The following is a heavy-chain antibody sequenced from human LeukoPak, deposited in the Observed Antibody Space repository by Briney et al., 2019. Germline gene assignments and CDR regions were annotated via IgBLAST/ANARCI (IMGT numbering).Heavy chain of an antibody. CDR3: AKDSQVISTYYFDY. D-gene: IGHD2-21*01. CDR1: GLTFSSYA. V-gene: IGHV3-23*01. J-gene: IGHJ4*02. Sequence: PGGSLRLSRSASGLTFSSYAMSWGRQAPGEWLEWVSAISGSGGTTYYPNSVKGRFTISRDNSKITLYLQMNSLRAEDTAVYYCAKDSQVISTYYFDYWGQGTLVTVSS. CDR2: ISGSGGTT.